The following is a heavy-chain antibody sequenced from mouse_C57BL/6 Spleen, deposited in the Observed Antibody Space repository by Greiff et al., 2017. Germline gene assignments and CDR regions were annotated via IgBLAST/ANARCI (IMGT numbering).Heavy chain of an antibody. J-gene: IGHJ2*01. V-gene: IGHV5-4*01. Sequence: DVHLVESGGGLVKPGGSLKLSCAASGFTFSSYAMSWVRQTPEKRLEWVATISDGGSYTYYPDNVKGRFTISRDNAKNNLYLQMSHLKSEDTAMYYCARGGYYGSSYYFDYWGQGTTLTVSS. CDR2: ISDGGSYT. CDR3: ARGGYYGSSYYFDY. D-gene: IGHD1-1*01. CDR1: GFTFSSYA.